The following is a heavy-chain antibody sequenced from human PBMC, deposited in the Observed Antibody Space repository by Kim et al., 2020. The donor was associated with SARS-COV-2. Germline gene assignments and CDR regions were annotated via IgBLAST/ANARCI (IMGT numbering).Heavy chain of an antibody. V-gene: IGHV4-39*07. CDR3: ARGAGYASGWYTSDWFDP. D-gene: IGHD6-19*01. Sequence: SETLSLTCTVSGGSMYNRTYYCGWIRQPPGKGLEWIGNIYYSGTTYYSPSLKSRVTMSVDTSKNQFSLRLSSVTAADTAVYYCARGAGYASGWYTSDWFDPWGQGTLVTVSS. CDR1: GGSMYNRTYY. CDR2: IYYSGTT. J-gene: IGHJ5*02.